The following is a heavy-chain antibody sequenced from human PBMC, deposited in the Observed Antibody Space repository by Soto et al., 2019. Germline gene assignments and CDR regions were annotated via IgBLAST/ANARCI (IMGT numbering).Heavy chain of an antibody. CDR3: ARAFGYCSGGSCSFDP. CDR1: GGSISSYY. J-gene: IGHJ5*02. D-gene: IGHD2-15*01. Sequence: PSETLSLTCTVSGGSISSYYWSWIRQPPGKGLEWIGYIYYSGSTNYNPSLKSRVTISVDTSKNQFSLKLSSVTAADTAVYYCARAFGYCSGGSCSFDPWGQGTLVTVSS. V-gene: IGHV4-59*12. CDR2: IYYSGST.